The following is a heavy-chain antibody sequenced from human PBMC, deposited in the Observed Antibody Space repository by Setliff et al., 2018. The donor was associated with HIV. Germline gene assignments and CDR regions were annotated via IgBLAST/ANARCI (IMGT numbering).Heavy chain of an antibody. Sequence: GASVKVSCKVSGYTLTKLSIHWVRQGPGKGLEWMGGFDPEDGETIYAQKFQGRVTMTEDTSIDTAYMRMSSLRSEDTAVYYWATRPRDDFWSGFDYWGRGTLVTVSS. J-gene: IGHJ4*02. CDR1: GYTLTKLS. V-gene: IGHV1-24*01. CDR3: ATRPRDDFWSGFDY. CDR2: FDPEDGET. D-gene: IGHD3-3*01.